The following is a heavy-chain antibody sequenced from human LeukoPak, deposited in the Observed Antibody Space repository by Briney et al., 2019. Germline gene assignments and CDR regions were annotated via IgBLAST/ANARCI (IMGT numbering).Heavy chain of an antibody. J-gene: IGHJ4*02. D-gene: IGHD3-10*01. CDR1: GFTFSSYA. CDR3: AKDSSSPYGSAGYLDY. CDR2: ISGSGGST. Sequence: PGVSLRLSCAASGFTFSSYAMSWVRQAPGKGLKWVSAISGSGGSTYYADSGKGRFTISRDHSKNTLYLQMNSLRAEDTAVYYCAKDSSSPYGSAGYLDYWGQGTLVTVSS. V-gene: IGHV3-23*01.